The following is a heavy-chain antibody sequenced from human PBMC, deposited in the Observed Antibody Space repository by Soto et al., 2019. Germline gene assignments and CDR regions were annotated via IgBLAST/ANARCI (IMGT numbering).Heavy chain of an antibody. V-gene: IGHV4-31*03. CDR3: ARVLGVWGSYRIDY. D-gene: IGHD3-16*02. Sequence: GKTSETLSLTCTVSGGSISSGGYYWSWIRQHPGKGLEWIGYIYYSGSTCYNPSLKSRVTISVDTSKNQFTLKLSSVTTADTAVYYCARVLGVWGSYRIDYWGQGTLVTVSS. CDR1: GGSISSGGYY. J-gene: IGHJ4*02. CDR2: IYYSGST.